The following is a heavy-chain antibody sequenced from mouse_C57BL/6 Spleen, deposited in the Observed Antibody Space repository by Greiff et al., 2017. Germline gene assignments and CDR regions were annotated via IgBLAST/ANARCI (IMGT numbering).Heavy chain of an antibody. CDR1: GYAFSSYW. CDR2: IYPGDGDT. CDR3: ARREVTTGFDY. Sequence: QVQLKESGAELVKPGASVKISCKASGYAFSSYWMNWVKQRPGKGLEWIGQIYPGDGDTNYNGKFKGKATLTADKSSSTAYMQLSSLTSEDSAVYFCARREVTTGFDYWGQGTTLTVSS. J-gene: IGHJ2*01. V-gene: IGHV1-80*01. D-gene: IGHD2-2*01.